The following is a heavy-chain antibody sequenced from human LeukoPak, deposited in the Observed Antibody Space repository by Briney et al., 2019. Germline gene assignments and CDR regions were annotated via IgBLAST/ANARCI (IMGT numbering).Heavy chain of an antibody. D-gene: IGHD1-26*01. J-gene: IGHJ4*02. Sequence: GGSLRLSCSASGFIFTTYWMHWVREAPGKGLVWVARINSDGSDTYYADSVKGRFTISRDNSKNTVYLQMNSLRAEDTAVYYCTRDLVGATSDFWGQGTLVTVSS. CDR3: TRDLVGATSDF. V-gene: IGHV3-74*01. CDR2: INSDGSDT. CDR1: GFIFTTYW.